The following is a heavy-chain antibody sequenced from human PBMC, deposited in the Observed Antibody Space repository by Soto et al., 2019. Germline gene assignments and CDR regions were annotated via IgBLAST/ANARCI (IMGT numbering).Heavy chain of an antibody. CDR2: ISYDGSNK. Sequence: GGSLRLSCAASGFTFSSYGMHWVRQAPGKGLEWVAVISYDGSNKYYADSVKGRFTISRDNSKNTLYLQMNSLRAEDTAVYYCAKDISSGPVTEDAFDIWGQGTMVTVSS. CDR3: AKDISSGPVTEDAFDI. V-gene: IGHV3-30*18. CDR1: GFTFSSYG. D-gene: IGHD2-15*01. J-gene: IGHJ3*02.